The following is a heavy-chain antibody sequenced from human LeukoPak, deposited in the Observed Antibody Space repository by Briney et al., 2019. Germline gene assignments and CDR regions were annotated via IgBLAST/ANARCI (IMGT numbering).Heavy chain of an antibody. D-gene: IGHD2-15*01. CDR3: ARTTRCSGGSCYLPLDY. Sequence: SQTLSLTCAISGDSVSSNSAAWNWIRQSPSRGLEWLGRTYYRSKWYNDYAVSVKSRITINPDTSKNQFSLQLNSVTPEDTAVYYCARTTRCSGGSCYLPLDYWGQGTLVTVSS. CDR1: GDSVSSNSAA. J-gene: IGHJ4*02. CDR2: TYYRSKWYN. V-gene: IGHV6-1*01.